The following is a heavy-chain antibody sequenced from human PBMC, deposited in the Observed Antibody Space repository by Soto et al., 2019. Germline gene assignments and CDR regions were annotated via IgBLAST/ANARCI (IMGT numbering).Heavy chain of an antibody. CDR3: EKYMELAVSAPAH. D-gene: IGHD2-2*01. CDR2: IYTGDST. V-gene: IGHV3-66*01. J-gene: IGHJ4*01. CDR1: GFTVNSNR. Sequence: EVQLVESGGGLVQPGGSLRLSCAASGFTVNSNRMSWVRQAPGKGLEWVSGIYTGDSTYYVDSVKDRFSISRDSSKNTLYFKMNSLRVEATAAYYCEKYMELAVSAPAHWGHGTLVTVSP.